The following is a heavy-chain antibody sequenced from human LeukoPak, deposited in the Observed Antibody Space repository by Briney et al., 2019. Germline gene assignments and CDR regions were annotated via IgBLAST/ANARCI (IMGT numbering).Heavy chain of an antibody. CDR2: IKDDGSEK. V-gene: IGHV3-7*01. D-gene: IGHD5/OR15-5a*01. J-gene: IGHJ4*02. Sequence: PGGSLRLSCAVSGFSFSNHWMNWVRQAPGKGLEWVANIKDDGSEKYYGAFVKGRFTISRDNAKNSLYLKMRSLRAEDTAVYYCASGVLPHDYWGQGTLVTVSS. CDR3: ASGVLPHDY. CDR1: GFSFSNHW.